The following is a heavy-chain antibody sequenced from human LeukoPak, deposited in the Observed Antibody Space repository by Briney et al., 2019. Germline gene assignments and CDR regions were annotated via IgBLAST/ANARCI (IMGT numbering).Heavy chain of an antibody. CDR1: GFTFSSYG. D-gene: IGHD3-22*01. J-gene: IGHJ4*02. V-gene: IGHV3-33*08. Sequence: GRSLRLSCAASGFTFSSYGMHWVRQAPGKGLEWVAVIWYGGSNKYYADSVKGRFTISRDNSKNTLYLQMNSLRAEDTAVYYCARDVLPTYYYDSSGSPLGYWGQGTLVTVSS. CDR2: IWYGGSNK. CDR3: ARDVLPTYYYDSSGSPLGY.